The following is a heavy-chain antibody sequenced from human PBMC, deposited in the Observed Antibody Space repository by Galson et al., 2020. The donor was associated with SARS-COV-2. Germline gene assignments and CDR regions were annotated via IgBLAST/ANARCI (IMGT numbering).Heavy chain of an antibody. CDR3: AKTREGLDV. V-gene: IGHV3-30*18. J-gene: IGHJ6*02. CDR1: GFTFSSYG. CDR2: IAYDGTGT. D-gene: IGHD1-26*01. Sequence: GGSLRLSCAASGFTFSSYGMHWVRQAPGKGLEWVAVIAYDGTGTYYGDSVKGRFTISRDNSDNTLFLQMNSLRPDDTAVYYCAKTREGLDVWGQGTTVIVSS.